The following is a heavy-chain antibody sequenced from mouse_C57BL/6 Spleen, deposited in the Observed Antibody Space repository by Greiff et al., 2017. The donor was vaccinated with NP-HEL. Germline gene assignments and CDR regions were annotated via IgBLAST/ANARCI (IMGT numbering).Heavy chain of an antibody. CDR3: ARPYYYGSSYEWYFDV. V-gene: IGHV5-17*01. CDR1: GFTFSDYG. J-gene: IGHJ1*03. Sequence: EVKLVESGGGLVKPGGSLKLSCAASGFTFSDYGMHWVRQAPEKGLEWVAYISSGSSTIYYADTVKGRFTISRDNAKNTLFLQMTSLRSEDTAMYYCARPYYYGSSYEWYFDVWGTGTTVTVSS. CDR2: ISSGSSTI. D-gene: IGHD1-1*01.